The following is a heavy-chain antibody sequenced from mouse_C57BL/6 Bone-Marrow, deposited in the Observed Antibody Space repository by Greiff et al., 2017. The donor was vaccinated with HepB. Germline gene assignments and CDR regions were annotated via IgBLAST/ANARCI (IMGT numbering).Heavy chain of an antibody. V-gene: IGHV5-4*03. D-gene: IGHD1-1*01. CDR3: ARGGYYYGYYYAMDY. CDR1: GFTFSSYA. CDR2: ISDGGSYT. J-gene: IGHJ4*01. Sequence: EVMLVESGGGLVKPGGSLKLSCAASGFTFSSYAMSWVRQTPEKRLEWVATISDGGSYTYYPDNVKGRFTISRDNAKNNLYLQMSHLKSEDTAMYYCARGGYYYGYYYAMDYWGQGTSVTVSS.